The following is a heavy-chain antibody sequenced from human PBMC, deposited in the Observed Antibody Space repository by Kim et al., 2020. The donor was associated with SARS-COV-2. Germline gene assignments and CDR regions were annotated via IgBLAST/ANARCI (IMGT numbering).Heavy chain of an antibody. CDR3: AADRIVGATTSDY. Sequence: AQKLQERVTSTRDMSTSTAYMELSSLRSEDTAVYYCAADRIVGATTSDYWGQGTLVTVSS. D-gene: IGHD1-26*01. J-gene: IGHJ4*02. V-gene: IGHV1-58*01.